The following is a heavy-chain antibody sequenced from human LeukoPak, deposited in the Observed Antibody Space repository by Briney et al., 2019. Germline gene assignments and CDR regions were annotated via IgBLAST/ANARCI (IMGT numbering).Heavy chain of an antibody. D-gene: IGHD2/OR15-2a*01. Sequence: PGGSLTLSCPASALTFSRYSMSCVRQPPGKGREWLSPSIDTGGGTYYGGSVKGRFNITRDNYKNTMYLQMKSMTAEDTAVYYCAKDLVYGRRHWGQGTRVTVSS. CDR1: ALTFSRYS. CDR2: SIDTGGGT. CDR3: AKDLVYGRRH. V-gene: IGHV3-23*01. J-gene: IGHJ1*01.